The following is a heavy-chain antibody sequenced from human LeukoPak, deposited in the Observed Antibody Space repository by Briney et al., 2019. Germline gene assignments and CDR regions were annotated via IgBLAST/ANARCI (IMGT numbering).Heavy chain of an antibody. J-gene: IGHJ6*03. Sequence: SVKVSCKASGGTFSSYAISWVRQAPGQGLEWMGGIIPISGTANYAQKFQGRVTITTDESTSTAYMELSSLRSEDTAVYYCARSQPSSSSDYYYYYYMDVWGKGTTVTVSS. V-gene: IGHV1-69*05. CDR2: IIPISGTA. CDR1: GGTFSSYA. CDR3: ARSQPSSSSDYYYYYYMDV. D-gene: IGHD6-6*01.